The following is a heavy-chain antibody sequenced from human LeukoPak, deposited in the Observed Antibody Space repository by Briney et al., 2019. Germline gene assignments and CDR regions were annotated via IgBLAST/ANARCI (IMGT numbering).Heavy chain of an antibody. CDR2: IWYDGSNK. J-gene: IGHJ4*02. CDR1: GFTFSSYG. CDR3: AKEAIAARLDYFDY. V-gene: IGHV3-33*06. Sequence: GVSLRLSCAASGFTFSSYGMHWVRQAPGKGLEWVAVIWYDGSNKYYADSVKGRFTISRDNSKNTLYLQMNSLRAEDTAVYYCAKEAIAARLDYFDYWGQGTLVTVSS. D-gene: IGHD6-6*01.